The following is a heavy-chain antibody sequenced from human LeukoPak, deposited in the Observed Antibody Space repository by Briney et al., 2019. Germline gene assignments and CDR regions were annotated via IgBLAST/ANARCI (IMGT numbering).Heavy chain of an antibody. CDR3: ARTNNVFYYFDY. Sequence: SETPSLTCTVSGDSISSTGYYWGWIRQPPGKGLEWIGTIYYSGSTSYNPSLKSRVTISVDTSKNQFSLKLSSVTAADTAVYYCARTNNVFYYFDYWGQGTLVTVSS. CDR2: IYYSGST. V-gene: IGHV4-39*01. J-gene: IGHJ4*02. D-gene: IGHD1/OR15-1a*01. CDR1: GDSISSTGYY.